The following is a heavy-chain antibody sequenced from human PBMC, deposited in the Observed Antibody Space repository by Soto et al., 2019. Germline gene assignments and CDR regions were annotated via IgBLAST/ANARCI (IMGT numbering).Heavy chain of an antibody. D-gene: IGHD2-21*01. CDR2: IYHTGST. V-gene: IGHV4-39*01. CDR3: ARGGISHWAYFYYMDV. Sequence: SETLSLTCTVSGVSISSGNYYWGWVRQSPGKGLEWIGSIYHTGSTYDNPSLNSRVTISVDTSKNQFSLTLNSVTAADTATYYCARGGISHWAYFYYMDVWDRGTTVTVSS. CDR1: GVSISSGNYY. J-gene: IGHJ6*03.